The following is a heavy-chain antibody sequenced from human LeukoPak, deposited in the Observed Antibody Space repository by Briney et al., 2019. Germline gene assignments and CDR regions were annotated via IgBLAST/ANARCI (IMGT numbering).Heavy chain of an antibody. Sequence: GGSLRLSCAASGFTFSSYAMHWVRQAPGKGLEWVAVISYDGSNKYYADSVKGRFTISRDNSKNTLYLQMNSLRAEDTAVYYCAKIYGSGNLDYWGQGTLVTVSS. J-gene: IGHJ4*02. CDR1: GFTFSSYA. D-gene: IGHD3-10*01. V-gene: IGHV3-30*18. CDR3: AKIYGSGNLDY. CDR2: ISYDGSNK.